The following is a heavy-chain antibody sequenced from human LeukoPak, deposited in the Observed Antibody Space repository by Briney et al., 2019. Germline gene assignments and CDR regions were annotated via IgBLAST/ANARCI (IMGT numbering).Heavy chain of an antibody. CDR3: ARSSVAGSLWYYFDY. Sequence: ASVKVSCKASGYTFTSYGISWVRQAPGQGLEWMGWISAYNGNTNYAQKLQGRVTMTTDTSTSTAYMELRSLRSDDTAVYYCARSSVAGSLWYYFDYRGQGTLVTVSS. CDR2: ISAYNGNT. D-gene: IGHD6-19*01. CDR1: GYTFTSYG. J-gene: IGHJ4*02. V-gene: IGHV1-18*01.